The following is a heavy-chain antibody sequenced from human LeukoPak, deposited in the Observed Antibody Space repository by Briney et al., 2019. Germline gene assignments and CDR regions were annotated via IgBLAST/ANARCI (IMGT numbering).Heavy chain of an antibody. CDR2: ISYDGSNK. D-gene: IGHD7-27*01. CDR3: AKEITWGEFDY. J-gene: IGHJ4*02. CDR1: GFTFSTYG. V-gene: IGHV3-30*18. Sequence: GGSLRLSCAASGFTFSTYGMLWVRQAPGKGLEWVAVISYDGSNKYYADSVKGRFTISRDNSKNTLYLQMNSLRAEDTAVYYCAKEITWGEFDYWGQGTLVTVSS.